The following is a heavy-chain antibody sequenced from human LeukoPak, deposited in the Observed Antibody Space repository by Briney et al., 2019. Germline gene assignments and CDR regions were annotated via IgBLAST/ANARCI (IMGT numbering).Heavy chain of an antibody. CDR2: INPSGGTT. CDR1: GYTFTSYY. J-gene: IGHJ6*02. CDR3: ARADITYVMDV. V-gene: IGHV1-46*01. D-gene: IGHD2-15*01. Sequence: ASVNVSCKASGYTFTSYYIHWVRQAPGQGLEWMGIINPSGGTTTYAQKFQGRVTMTRDTSTSTVYMGLSSLRSQDTAVYYCARADITYVMDVWGRGTTVTVSS.